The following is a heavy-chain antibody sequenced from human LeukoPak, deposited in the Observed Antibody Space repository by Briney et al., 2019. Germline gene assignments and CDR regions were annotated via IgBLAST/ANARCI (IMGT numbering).Heavy chain of an antibody. Sequence: GGSLRLTCAASGFTFTTYAMHWVRQAPGKGLEWVAYIRYNGNNKNYADSVKGRFTISRDNSKDMLYLQMNSLRPEDTAVYYCAEGDDYGANTRLPKYNWFDPWGQGTLVTVSS. V-gene: IGHV3-30*02. J-gene: IGHJ5*02. CDR1: GFTFTTYA. CDR3: AEGDDYGANTRLPKYNWFDP. D-gene: IGHD4-23*01. CDR2: IRYNGNNK.